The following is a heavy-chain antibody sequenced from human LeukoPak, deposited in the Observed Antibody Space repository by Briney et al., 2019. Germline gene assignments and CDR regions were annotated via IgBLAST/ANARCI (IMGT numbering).Heavy chain of an antibody. CDR2: TYHSGGT. CDR3: ARESTKYSSSFFDY. D-gene: IGHD6-6*01. CDR1: GYSIRSGYY. Sequence: PSETLSLTCTVSGYSIRSGYYWAWIRQPPGKGLEWIGSTYHSGGTDYNPSLKSRVSISVDTSKNQFSLKLSSVTAADTAVYYCARESTKYSSSFFDYWGQGTLVTVSS. V-gene: IGHV4-38-2*02. J-gene: IGHJ4*02.